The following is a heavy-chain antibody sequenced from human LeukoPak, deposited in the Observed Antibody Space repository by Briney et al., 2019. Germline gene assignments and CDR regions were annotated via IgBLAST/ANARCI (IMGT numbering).Heavy chain of an antibody. Sequence: PGGSLRLSCAASGFSFSDFWMHWVRQTPGKGLVWVSRIRGDGYDTNYADSVKGRFTISRDNAKNTLYLQMSSLRAEDTAVYFCVRDGDDFNFDYWGQGSLVTVSS. CDR1: GFSFSDFW. J-gene: IGHJ4*02. D-gene: IGHD5-24*01. CDR3: VRDGDDFNFDY. CDR2: IRGDGYDT. V-gene: IGHV3-74*01.